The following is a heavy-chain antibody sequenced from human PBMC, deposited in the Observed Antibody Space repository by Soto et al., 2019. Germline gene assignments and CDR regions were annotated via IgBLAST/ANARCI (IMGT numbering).Heavy chain of an antibody. Sequence: QVHLVESGGGVVQPGRSLRLSCAASGLTFSSFGMHWVRHTPGKGLEWLAVISYDGSHKLHADSVQGRFTISRDNSKNTVSLQMNSLRTEDTAVYYCAKDLGFDASASYPYHWGQGTLVTVSS. J-gene: IGHJ5*02. CDR1: GLTFSSFG. V-gene: IGHV3-30*18. CDR3: AKDLGFDASASYPYH. D-gene: IGHD3-10*01. CDR2: ISYDGSHK.